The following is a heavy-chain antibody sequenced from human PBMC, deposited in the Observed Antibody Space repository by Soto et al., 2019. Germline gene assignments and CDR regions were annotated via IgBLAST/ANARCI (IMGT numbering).Heavy chain of an antibody. CDR2: IYYSGST. CDR1: GGSISSGGYY. CDR3: ARSRRVVVVAATPHYYMDV. V-gene: IGHV4-31*03. J-gene: IGHJ6*03. D-gene: IGHD2-15*01. Sequence: SETLSLTCTVSGGSISSGGYYWSWIRQHPGKGLEWIGYIYYSGSTYYNPSLKSRVTISVDTSKNQFSLKLSSVTAADTAVYYCARSRRVVVVAATPHYYMDVWGKGTTVTVSS.